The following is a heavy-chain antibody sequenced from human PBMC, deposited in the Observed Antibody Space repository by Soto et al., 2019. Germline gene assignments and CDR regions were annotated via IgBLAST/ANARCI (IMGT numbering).Heavy chain of an antibody. Sequence: ASVKVSCKXSGYTFTGYYMHWVRQAPGQGLEWMGWINPNSGGTNYAQKFQGRVTMTRDTSISTAYMELSRLRSDDTAVYYCASSPYYYDSSGPFDYWGQGTLVTVS. CDR2: INPNSGGT. D-gene: IGHD3-22*01. CDR1: GYTFTGYY. CDR3: ASSPYYYDSSGPFDY. V-gene: IGHV1-2*02. J-gene: IGHJ4*02.